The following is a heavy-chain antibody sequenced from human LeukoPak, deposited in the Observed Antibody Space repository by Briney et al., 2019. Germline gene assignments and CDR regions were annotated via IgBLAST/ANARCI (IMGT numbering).Heavy chain of an antibody. CDR2: IYYSGST. CDR1: GGSISSYY. V-gene: IGHV4-59*01. CDR3: ARAQYYDILTGYRNYYFDY. J-gene: IGHJ4*02. D-gene: IGHD3-9*01. Sequence: PSETLSLTCTVSGGSISSYYWSWIRQPPGKGLEWIGYIYYSGSTNYNPSLKSRVTISVDTSKNQFSLKLSSVTAADTAVYYCARAQYYDILTGYRNYYFDYWGQGTLVTVSS.